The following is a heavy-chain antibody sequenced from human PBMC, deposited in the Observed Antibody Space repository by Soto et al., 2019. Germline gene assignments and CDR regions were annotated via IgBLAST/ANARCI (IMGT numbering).Heavy chain of an antibody. CDR3: ARSVGYRSGWWPYYFDY. CDR2: IYHSGSF. Sequence: PSETLSLTCAVSGGSINSAGYSCNWIRQPPGEGLEWIGYIYHSGSFLYNPSLKSRVTISLDRSKNQFSLRLNSVTAADTAVFYCARSVGYRSGWWPYYFDYWGQGALVTVSS. D-gene: IGHD6-19*01. CDR1: GGSINSAGYS. J-gene: IGHJ4*02. V-gene: IGHV4-30-2*01.